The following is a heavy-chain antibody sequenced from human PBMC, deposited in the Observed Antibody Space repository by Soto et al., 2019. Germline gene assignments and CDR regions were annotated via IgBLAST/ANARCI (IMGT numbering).Heavy chain of an antibody. CDR1: GYTFTGDY. J-gene: IGHJ5*02. D-gene: IGHD3-3*01. CDR3: ARSLTYYDFWSGYYYPGNWFDP. CDR2: INPNSGGT. V-gene: IGHV1-2*02. Sequence: GASVKVSCKASGYTFTGDYMHGVRQAPGQGLEWMGWINPNSGGTNYAQKFQGRVTMTRDTSISTAYMELSRLRSDDTAVYYCARSLTYYDFWSGYYYPGNWFDPWGQGTLVTVSS.